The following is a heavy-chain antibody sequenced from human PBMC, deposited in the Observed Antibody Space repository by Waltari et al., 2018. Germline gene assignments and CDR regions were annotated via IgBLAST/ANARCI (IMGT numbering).Heavy chain of an antibody. CDR2: INSNSGTT. CDR3: ARESSSGNNYFDY. D-gene: IGHD6-19*01. J-gene: IGHJ4*02. Sequence: QVQLVHSGTEVKQPGASVKVSCKASGYTFTAYYIPWVRQAPGQGLEWMGRINSNSGTTNYAQKFKGRVTMTRDTSISTAYWELSSLRSDDTAVFYCARESSSGNNYFDYWGQGTLVTVSS. V-gene: IGHV1-2*06. CDR1: GYTFTAYY.